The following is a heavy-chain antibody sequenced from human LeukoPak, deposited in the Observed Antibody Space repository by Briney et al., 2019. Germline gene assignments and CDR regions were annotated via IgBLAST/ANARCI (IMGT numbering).Heavy chain of an antibody. J-gene: IGHJ4*02. D-gene: IGHD3-9*01. CDR1: GFTFSSYW. CDR2: IKQDGSEK. CDR3: ARDTSEYYDILTGTLYYFDY. V-gene: IGHV3-7*01. Sequence: GGSLRLSCAASGFTFSSYWMSWVRQAPGKGLGWAANIKQDGSEKYYVDSVKGRITISRDNAKNSLYLQMNSLRAEDTAVYYCARDTSEYYDILTGTLYYFDYWGQGTLVTVSS.